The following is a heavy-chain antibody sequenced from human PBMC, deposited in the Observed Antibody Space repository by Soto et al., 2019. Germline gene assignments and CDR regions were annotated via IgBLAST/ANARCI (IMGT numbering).Heavy chain of an antibody. D-gene: IGHD5-12*01. CDR3: ATLGSGGYFFQY. CDR2: ILPIFKTP. J-gene: IGHJ4*02. CDR1: GDTLNNYA. Sequence: QVQLVQSGAELKKPGSSVKVSCKASGDTLNNYAINWVRQAPGQGLEWMGGILPIFKTPTYAQKFQVRVTIAADESTSTAYMEVSSLRSDDTAVYFCATLGSGGYFFQYRGKGTLVTVSS. V-gene: IGHV1-69*01.